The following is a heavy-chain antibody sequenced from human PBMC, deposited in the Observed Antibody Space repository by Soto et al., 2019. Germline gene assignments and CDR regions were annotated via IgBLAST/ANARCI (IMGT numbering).Heavy chain of an antibody. V-gene: IGHV1-2*04. CDR3: AREQATYYDGSGSYKPNWFDT. CDR1: GSTFTSYA. Sequence: ASVKVSCKASGSTFTSYAMHWVRQAPGQGLEWMGWINPNSGGTNYAQKFQGWVTMTRDTSISTAYMELSRLRSDDTAVYYCAREQATYYDGSGSYKPNWFDTWGQGTLVTVSS. J-gene: IGHJ5*02. D-gene: IGHD3-10*01. CDR2: INPNSGGT.